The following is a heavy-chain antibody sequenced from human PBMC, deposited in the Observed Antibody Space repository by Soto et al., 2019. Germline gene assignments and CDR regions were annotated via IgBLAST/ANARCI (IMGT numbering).Heavy chain of an antibody. Sequence: QVQLQESGPGLVRPSETLSLTSTVSGGSISSYYWSWIRQPPGKGLEWIGYIYYSGSANYNPSLKXRVTISVDTSKNQFSLKLSSATAADTAVYYCARNYGGNVDYWGQGTLVTVSS. J-gene: IGHJ4*02. CDR3: ARNYGGNVDY. CDR1: GGSISSYY. V-gene: IGHV4-59*08. D-gene: IGHD4-17*01. CDR2: IYYSGSA.